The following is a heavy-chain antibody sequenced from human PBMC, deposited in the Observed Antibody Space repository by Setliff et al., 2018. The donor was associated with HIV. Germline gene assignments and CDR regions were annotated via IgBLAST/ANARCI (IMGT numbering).Heavy chain of an antibody. CDR1: GGSISSSSYY. CDR2: VYYGGSS. V-gene: IGHV4-31*03. Sequence: KPSETLSLTCTVSGGSISSSSYYWGWIRQSRGTGLEWIGYVYYGGSSYYNPSLASRVTMSVDTSKNQFSLELRSVIAADTAVYYCARQGAFCSGTSCYPFDYWAQGTLVTVSS. J-gene: IGHJ4*02. D-gene: IGHD2-2*01. CDR3: ARQGAFCSGTSCYPFDY.